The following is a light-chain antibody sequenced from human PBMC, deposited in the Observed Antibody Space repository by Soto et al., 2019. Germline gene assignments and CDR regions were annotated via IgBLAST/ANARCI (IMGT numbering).Light chain of an antibody. J-gene: IGKJ1*01. V-gene: IGKV3-20*01. CDR1: QSVSSSH. CDR3: QQYGSSGT. Sequence: EIVLTHSRGTLSLSPGERATLSCRASQSVSSSHLAWYQQKPGQAPRLLIYSASSRATGIPDRLSGSGSGTDFTLTISRLEPEDFAVYYCQQYGSSGTFGQGTKVDIK. CDR2: SAS.